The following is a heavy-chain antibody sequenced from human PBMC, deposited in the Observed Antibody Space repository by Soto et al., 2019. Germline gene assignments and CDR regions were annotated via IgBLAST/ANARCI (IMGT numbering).Heavy chain of an antibody. CDR2: IVVDSGDT. J-gene: IGHJ5*02. V-gene: IGHV1-58*01. Sequence: QMQLVQSGPEVKKPGTSVKVSCKASGFTFTSSAVQWVRQARGQRLEWIGWIVVDSGDTNYAQSFQERVTITRDRPTSTAYMELSSLRSEDTAVDYGATENWLDPWGQGTLGTVSS. CDR1: GFTFTSSA. CDR3: ATENWLDP.